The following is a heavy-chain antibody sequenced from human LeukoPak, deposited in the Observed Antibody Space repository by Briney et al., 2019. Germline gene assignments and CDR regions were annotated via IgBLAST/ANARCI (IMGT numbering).Heavy chain of an antibody. D-gene: IGHD4-17*01. CDR2: INHRGST. CDR3: ARDSLFYGDSSPVFDY. V-gene: IGHV4-34*01. CDR1: SGSLSGNF. Sequence: MPSETLSLTCAVYSGSLSGNFWTYLRQPPGKGLEWIGEINHRGSTNYNPSLKSRVTISVDTSKNQFSLKLTSVTAADTAVYFCARDSLFYGDSSPVFDYWGQGTLVTVSS. J-gene: IGHJ4*02.